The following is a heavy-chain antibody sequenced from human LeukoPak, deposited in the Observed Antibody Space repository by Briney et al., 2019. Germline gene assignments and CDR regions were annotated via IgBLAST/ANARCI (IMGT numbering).Heavy chain of an antibody. D-gene: IGHD6-19*01. J-gene: IGHJ3*02. V-gene: IGHV3-49*03. CDR3: TAVFGYSSGWYFDAFDI. Sequence: GGSLRLSCTASGFTFGDYAMSWFRQAPGKGLEWVGFIRSKAYGGTTEYAASVKGRFTISRDDSKSIAFLQMNSLKTEDTAVYYCTAVFGYSSGWYFDAFDIWGQGTMVTVSS. CDR2: IRSKAYGGTT. CDR1: GFTFGDYA.